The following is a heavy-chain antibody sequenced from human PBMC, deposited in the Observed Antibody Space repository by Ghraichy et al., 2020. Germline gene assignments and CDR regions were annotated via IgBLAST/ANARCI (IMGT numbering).Heavy chain of an antibody. J-gene: IGHJ4*02. D-gene: IGHD2-8*02. V-gene: IGHV3-7*01. Sequence: GGSLRLSCAASGFTFSRYWMSWVRQAPGKGLEWVASMNQDGSEKYYLDSVKGRFTISRDNAKNSLYLQMSSLRAEDTAVYSCARDGGGSVFGGQGTLVTVSS. CDR3: ARDGGGSVF. CDR2: MNQDGSEK. CDR1: GFTFSRYW.